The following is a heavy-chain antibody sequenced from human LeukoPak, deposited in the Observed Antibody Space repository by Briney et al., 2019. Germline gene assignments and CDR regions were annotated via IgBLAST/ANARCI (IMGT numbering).Heavy chain of an antibody. CDR2: IKRKTDGGTT. CDR1: GFTFSGYS. D-gene: IGHD4-17*01. Sequence: GSLSLSCAASGFTFSGYSMSWVRQAPGKGLEWVGRIKRKTDGGTTDYAAPVKGRFTISRDDSKDTLYLQMNSLETEDIAVYYCATEYYGAYNYWGQGALVTVSS. V-gene: IGHV3-15*01. CDR3: ATEYYGAYNY. J-gene: IGHJ4*02.